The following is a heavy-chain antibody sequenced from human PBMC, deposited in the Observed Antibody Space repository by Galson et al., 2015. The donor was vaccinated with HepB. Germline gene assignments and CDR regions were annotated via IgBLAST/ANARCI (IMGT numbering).Heavy chain of an antibody. CDR1: GFTFSSYA. D-gene: IGHD2-15*01. Sequence: SLRLSCAASGFTFSSYAMHWVRQAPGKGLEWVAVISYDGSNKYYADSVKGRFTISRDNSKNTLYLQMNSLGAEDTAVYYCAGDSSCNYYYYGMDVWGQGTTVTVSS. J-gene: IGHJ6*02. CDR3: AGDSSCNYYYYGMDV. CDR2: ISYDGSNK. V-gene: IGHV3-30*04.